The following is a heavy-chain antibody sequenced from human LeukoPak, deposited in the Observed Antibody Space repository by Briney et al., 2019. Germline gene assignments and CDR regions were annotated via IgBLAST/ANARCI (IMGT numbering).Heavy chain of an antibody. CDR2: IYTSGST. V-gene: IGHV4-4*07. Sequence: SETLSLTCTVSGGSISSYYWSWIRQPAGKGLEWIGRIYTSGSTNYNPSLKGRVTMSVDTSKNQFSLKLSSVTAADTAVYYCARDYIKTGTTKYYYYMDVWGKGTTVTVSS. CDR1: GGSISSYY. CDR3: ARDYIKTGTTKYYYYMDV. D-gene: IGHD1-1*01. J-gene: IGHJ6*03.